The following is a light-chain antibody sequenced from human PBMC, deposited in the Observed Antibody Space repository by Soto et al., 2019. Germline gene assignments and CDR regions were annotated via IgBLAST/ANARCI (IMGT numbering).Light chain of an antibody. CDR2: DAS. J-gene: IGKJ2*01. V-gene: IGKV1-5*01. CDR3: KQYNSYSMYT. Sequence: DIQMTQSPSTLSASIGERVTITCRASQSISKWLAWYQQKPGRAPKVLISDASNLESGVPTRFSGSGSETECTLTISSLQPDDFATYYCKQYNSYSMYTVGQGTKLEIK. CDR1: QSISKW.